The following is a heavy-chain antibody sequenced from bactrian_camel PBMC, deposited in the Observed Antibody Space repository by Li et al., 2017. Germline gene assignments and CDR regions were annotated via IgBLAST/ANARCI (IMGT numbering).Heavy chain of an antibody. CDR1: RYLFVGCG. J-gene: IGHJ4*01. CDR3: ASAAYNSNWSRLEKRYYKY. Sequence: HVQLVESGGGSVQAGGSLKLSCVTSRYLFVGCGMAWFRQPPGKEREGVAAMYTGFGGGNIYYDDSVKGRFTISQDNSKNTLFLQMNVLRPEDSAMYYCASAAYNSNWSRLEKRYYKYWGQGTQVTVS. V-gene: IGHV3S1*01. CDR2: MYTGFGGGNI. D-gene: IGHD6*01.